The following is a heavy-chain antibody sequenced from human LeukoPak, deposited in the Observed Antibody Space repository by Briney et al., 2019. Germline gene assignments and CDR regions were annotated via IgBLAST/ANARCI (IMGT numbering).Heavy chain of an antibody. D-gene: IGHD2-2*01. J-gene: IGHJ5*02. CDR3: AREEGSYQLLSGRFDP. CDR2: IYYSGST. Sequence: SETLSLTCTVSGGSISSSSYYWGWLRQPPGKGLEWIGSIYYSGSTNYNPSLKSRVAISVDTSKNQFSLKPSSVTAADTAVYYCAREEGSYQLLSGRFDPWGQGTLVTVSS. CDR1: GGSISSSSYY. V-gene: IGHV4-39*07.